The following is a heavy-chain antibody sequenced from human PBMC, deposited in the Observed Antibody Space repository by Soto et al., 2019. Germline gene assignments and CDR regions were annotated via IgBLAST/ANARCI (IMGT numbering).Heavy chain of an antibody. Sequence: SETLSLTCDVFGGSISSPTWWNWVRQPPGRGLEWIGEIYQSGSTNYNPSLKSRVIISVDRSQNQFSLKMTSVTAADTALYYCTSSSITAPFKFDPWGQGTLVTVSS. V-gene: IGHV4-4*02. D-gene: IGHD6-6*01. J-gene: IGHJ5*02. CDR2: IYQSGST. CDR3: TSSSITAPFKFDP. CDR1: GGSISSPTW.